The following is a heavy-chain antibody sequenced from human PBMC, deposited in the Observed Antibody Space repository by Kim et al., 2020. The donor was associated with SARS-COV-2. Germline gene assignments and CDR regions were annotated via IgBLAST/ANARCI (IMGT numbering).Heavy chain of an antibody. Sequence: GGSLRLSCAASGFTFSSYDMSWVRQAPGKGLEWVSAISGSGGSTYDADSGKGRFTISRDHSKNTLYLQMNRLRAEDTAVYYCAKESVGYSGSYFDYWGQGALVTVSS. CDR3: AKESVGYSGSYFDY. J-gene: IGHJ4*02. V-gene: IGHV3-23*01. CDR1: GFTFSSYD. D-gene: IGHD1-26*01. CDR2: ISGSGGST.